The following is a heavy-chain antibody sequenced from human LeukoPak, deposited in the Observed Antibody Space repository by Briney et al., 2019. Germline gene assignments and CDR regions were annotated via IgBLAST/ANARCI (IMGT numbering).Heavy chain of an antibody. CDR3: ARGFNRWLQPYYFDY. V-gene: IGHV3-33*01. D-gene: IGHD5-24*01. J-gene: IGHJ4*02. CDR1: GFTFSSYG. Sequence: PGRSLRLSCAASGFTFSSYGMHWVRQAPGKGLEGVAVIWYDGSNKYYADSVKGRFTISRDNSKNTLYLQMNSLRAEDTAVYYCARGFNRWLQPYYFDYWGQGALVTVSS. CDR2: IWYDGSNK.